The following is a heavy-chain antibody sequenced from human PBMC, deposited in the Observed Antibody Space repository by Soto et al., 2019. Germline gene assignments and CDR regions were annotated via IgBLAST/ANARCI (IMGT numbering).Heavy chain of an antibody. J-gene: IGHJ4*02. CDR2: VYYTGST. CDR1: GGSIYSYY. CDR3: ARVRGAASNFDY. Sequence: PSETLSLTCTVSGGSIYSYYWNWIRQPPGWGLEWIGYVYYTGSTNYNPSLKSRVTISLDTSKNQFSLKLSSVTAADTAVYYCARVRGAASNFDYWGQGTLVTVSS. D-gene: IGHD2-15*01. V-gene: IGHV4-59*01.